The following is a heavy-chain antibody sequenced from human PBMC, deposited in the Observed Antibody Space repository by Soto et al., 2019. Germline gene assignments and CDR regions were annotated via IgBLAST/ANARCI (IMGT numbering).Heavy chain of an antibody. CDR3: AKDRAYGDPNYYFDY. V-gene: IGHV3-30*18. CDR1: GFTFSSYG. Sequence: PGGSLRLSCAASGFTFSSYGMHWVRQAPGKGLEWVAVISYDGSNKYYADSVKGRFTISRDNSKNTLYLQMNSLRAEDTAVYYCAKDRAYGDPNYYFDYWGQGTLVTVSS. CDR2: ISYDGSNK. D-gene: IGHD4-17*01. J-gene: IGHJ4*02.